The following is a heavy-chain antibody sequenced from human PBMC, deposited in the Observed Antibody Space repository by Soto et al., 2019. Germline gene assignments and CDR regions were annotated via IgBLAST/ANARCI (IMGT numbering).Heavy chain of an antibody. D-gene: IGHD2-15*01. Sequence: ASVKVSCKASGYTFTSYGISWVRQAPGQGLEWMGWISAYNGNTNYAQKLQGRVTMTTDTSTSTAYMELRSLRSDDTAVYYCARDVSSEDYDFWSDCSGGSCYYYYYMDVWGKGTTVTVSS. CDR3: ARDVSSEDYDFWSDCSGGSCYYYYYMDV. J-gene: IGHJ6*03. V-gene: IGHV1-18*01. CDR1: GYTFTSYG. CDR2: ISAYNGNT.